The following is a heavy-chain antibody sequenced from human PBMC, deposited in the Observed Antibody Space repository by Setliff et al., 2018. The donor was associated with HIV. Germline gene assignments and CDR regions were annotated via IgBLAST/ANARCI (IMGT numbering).Heavy chain of an antibody. D-gene: IGHD6-6*01. V-gene: IGHV1-46*02. CDR3: ARELGYSSSSGPFDY. CDR1: GYIFNRHY. J-gene: IGHJ4*02. Sequence: ASVKVSCKASGYIFNRHYVHWVRQAPGEGLEWMGIVNPSGGSTNDAQKFQGRVTMTRDTSTSTVYMELSSLRSEDTAVYYCARELGYSSSSGPFDYWGQGTLVTVSS. CDR2: VNPSGGST.